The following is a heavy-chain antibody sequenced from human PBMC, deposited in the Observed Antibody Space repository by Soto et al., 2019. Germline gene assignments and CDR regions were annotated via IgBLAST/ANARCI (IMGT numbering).Heavy chain of an antibody. CDR1: GFSLSTSGMC. V-gene: IGHV2-70*01. CDR2: IDWDDDK. CDR3: ARLKEGAYCSGGSCYYYYYGMDV. J-gene: IGHJ6*02. D-gene: IGHD2-15*01. Sequence: GSGPTLVNPTQTLTLTCTFSGFSLSTSGMCVSWIRQPPGKALEWLALIDWDDDKYYSTSLKTRLTISKDTSKNQVVLTMTNMDPVDTATYYCARLKEGAYCSGGSCYYYYYGMDVWGQGTTVTVSS.